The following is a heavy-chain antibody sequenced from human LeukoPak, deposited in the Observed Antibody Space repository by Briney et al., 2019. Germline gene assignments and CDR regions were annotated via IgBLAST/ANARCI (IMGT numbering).Heavy chain of an antibody. CDR3: ASQQLGIDYFDY. Sequence: GGSLRLSCAASGFTSSSFSMNWVRQAPGKGLEWVSYISRSGSKIYYADSVKGRFTISRDNAKNSLFLQMDSLRDEDTAVYYCASQQLGIDYFDYWGQGTLVTVSS. CDR1: GFTSSSFS. D-gene: IGHD7-27*01. V-gene: IGHV3-48*02. CDR2: ISRSGSKI. J-gene: IGHJ4*02.